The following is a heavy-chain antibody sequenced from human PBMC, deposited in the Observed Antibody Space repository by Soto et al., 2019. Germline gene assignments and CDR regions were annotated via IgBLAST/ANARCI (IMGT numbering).Heavy chain of an antibody. CDR2: IFSNDEK. J-gene: IGHJ5*02. D-gene: IGHD2-2*01. V-gene: IGHV2-26*04. Sequence: DLEWLAHIFSNDEKSYSTSLKSRLTISKDTSKSQVVLTMTNMDPVDTARYYCASTYSTSWYWFDAWGQGTLVTVSS. CDR3: ASTYSTSWYWFDA.